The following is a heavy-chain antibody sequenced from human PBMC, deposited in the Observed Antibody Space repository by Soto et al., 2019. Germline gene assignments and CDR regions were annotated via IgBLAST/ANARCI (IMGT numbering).Heavy chain of an antibody. CDR2: IYYSGST. V-gene: IGHV4-31*03. CDR3: ARELNYDSSGYSYYYGMDV. J-gene: IGHJ6*02. CDR1: GGSISSGGYY. D-gene: IGHD3-22*01. Sequence: LSLTCTVSGGSISSGGYYWSWIRQHPGKGLEWIGYIYYSGSTYYNPSLKSRVTISVDTSKNQFSLKLSSVTAADTAVYYCARELNYDSSGYSYYYGMDVWGQGTTVTVS.